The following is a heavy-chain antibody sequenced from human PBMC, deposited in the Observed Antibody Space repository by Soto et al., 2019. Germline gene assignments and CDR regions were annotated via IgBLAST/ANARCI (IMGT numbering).Heavy chain of an antibody. CDR2: ISSSSSYI. J-gene: IGHJ4*02. CDR1: GFTFSSYS. V-gene: IGHV3-21*01. CDR3: ARDLKTAMGYYFDY. D-gene: IGHD5-18*01. Sequence: EVQLVESGGGLVKPGGSLRLSCAASGFTFSSYSMNWVRQAPGKGLEWVSSISSSSSYIYYADSVKGRFNISRDNAKNSLYLQMNSLRAEDTAVYYCARDLKTAMGYYFDYWGQGTLVTVSS.